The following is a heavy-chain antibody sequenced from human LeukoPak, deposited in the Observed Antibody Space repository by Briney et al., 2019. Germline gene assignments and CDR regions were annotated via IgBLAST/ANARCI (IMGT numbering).Heavy chain of an antibody. CDR1: GFTFSSYR. CDR2: ISSSSSYI. J-gene: IGHJ4*02. Sequence: GGSLRLSCAASGFTFSSYRMNWVRQAPGKGLEWVSSISSSSSYIYQAESVKGRFTISRDNAKNSLYLQMNSLRAEDTAVYYCARALTGHWAFDYWGQGTLVTVSS. V-gene: IGHV3-21*01. D-gene: IGHD3-9*01. CDR3: ARALTGHWAFDY.